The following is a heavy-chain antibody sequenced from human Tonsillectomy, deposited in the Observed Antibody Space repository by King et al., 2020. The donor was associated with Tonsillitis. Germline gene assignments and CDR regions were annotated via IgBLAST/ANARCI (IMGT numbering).Heavy chain of an antibody. CDR3: ASGAGGKYYFDY. Sequence: QVQLQESGPGLVKPSETLSLTCAVSGYSISSGYYWGWIRQPPGKGLEWIGRIYHSGSPYYNPSLKSRVTISVDTSKNQFSLKLNSVAAADTAVYYCASGAGGKYYFDYWGQRTLVTVSS. J-gene: IGHJ4*02. CDR2: IYHSGSP. D-gene: IGHD2-8*02. CDR1: GYSISSGYY. V-gene: IGHV4-38-2*01.